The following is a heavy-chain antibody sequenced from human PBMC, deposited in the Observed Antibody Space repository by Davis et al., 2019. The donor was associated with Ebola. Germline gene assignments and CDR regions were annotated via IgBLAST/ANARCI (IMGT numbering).Heavy chain of an antibody. CDR1: GFAFSDYY. Sequence: GESLKISCETGGFAFSDYYMRWIRQTPGKGLEWISSISGSGTSTYYADSVKGRFTISRDNSKNTLHLQMNSLRVEDTAIYYCAKDTTNVWFDVWGQGTIVTVSS. V-gene: IGHV3-23*01. CDR3: AKDTTNVWFDV. J-gene: IGHJ3*01. CDR2: ISGSGTST. D-gene: IGHD1-26*01.